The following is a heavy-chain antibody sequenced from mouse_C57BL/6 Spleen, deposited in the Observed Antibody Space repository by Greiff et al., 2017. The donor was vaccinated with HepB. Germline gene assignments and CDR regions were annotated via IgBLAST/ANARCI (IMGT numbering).Heavy chain of an antibody. CDR1: GFSLTSYG. CDR2: IWSGGST. V-gene: IGHV2-2*01. CDR3: AGYYGSSSTWFAY. Sequence: VKLVESGPGLVQPSQSLSITCTVSGFSLTSYGVHWVRQSPGKGLEWLGVIWSGGSTDYNAAFISRLSISKDNSKSQVFFKMNSLQADDTAIYYCAGYYGSSSTWFAYWGQGTLVTVSA. J-gene: IGHJ3*01. D-gene: IGHD1-1*01.